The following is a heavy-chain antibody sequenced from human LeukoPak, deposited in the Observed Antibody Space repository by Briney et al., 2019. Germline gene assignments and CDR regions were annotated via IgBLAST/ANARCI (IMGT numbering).Heavy chain of an antibody. CDR1: GYTFTDYY. CDR2: INPNSGGT. J-gene: IGHJ5*02. V-gene: IGHV1-2*02. Sequence: WASVKVSCKTSGYTFTDYYMHWVRQAPGQGLEWMGWINPNSGGTSSAQKFQGRVTMTRDTSITTVYMEVNWLTSDDTAIYYCARADRLHGGPYLIGPWGQGTLVTVSS. CDR3: ARADRLHGGPYLIGP. D-gene: IGHD2-21*01.